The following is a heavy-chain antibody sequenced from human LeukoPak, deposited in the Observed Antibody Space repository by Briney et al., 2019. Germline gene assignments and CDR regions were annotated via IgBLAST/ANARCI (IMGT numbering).Heavy chain of an antibody. CDR2: IIPILGIA. D-gene: IGHD3-22*01. V-gene: IGHV1-69*04. Sequence: GAPVKVSCKASGGTFSSYAISWVRQAPGQGLEWMGRIIPILGIANYAQKFQGRVTITADKSTSTAYMELSSLRSEDTAVYYCASLTWYYDSSGYYLGPFDYWGQGTLVTVSS. CDR3: ASLTWYYDSSGYYLGPFDY. J-gene: IGHJ4*02. CDR1: GGTFSSYA.